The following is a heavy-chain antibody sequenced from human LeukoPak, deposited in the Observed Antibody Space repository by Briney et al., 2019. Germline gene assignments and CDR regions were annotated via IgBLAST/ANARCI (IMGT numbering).Heavy chain of an antibody. Sequence: ASVTVSCKASGGTFSSYAISWVRQAPGQGLEWMRGIIPIFGTANYAQKFQGRVTITADESTSTAYMELSSLRSEDTAVYYCAVSHYYGSGSYSYYFDYWGQGTLVTVSS. D-gene: IGHD3-10*01. V-gene: IGHV1-69*01. J-gene: IGHJ4*02. CDR1: GGTFSSYA. CDR2: IIPIFGTA. CDR3: AVSHYYGSGSYSYYFDY.